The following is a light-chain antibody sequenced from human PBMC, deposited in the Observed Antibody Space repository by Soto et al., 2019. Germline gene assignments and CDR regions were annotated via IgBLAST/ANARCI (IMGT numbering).Light chain of an antibody. V-gene: IGKV1-27*01. CDR2: AAS. J-gene: IGKJ5*01. Sequence: DIQMTQSPSSLSASVGDRVTITCRASQGIGNYLAWYQQKPGKVPKLLIYAASTLQSGVPSRFSGSGSGTDFTLTISSLEPEDFAVYYCQQRSNWPITFGQGTRLEIK. CDR1: QGIGNY. CDR3: QQRSNWPIT.